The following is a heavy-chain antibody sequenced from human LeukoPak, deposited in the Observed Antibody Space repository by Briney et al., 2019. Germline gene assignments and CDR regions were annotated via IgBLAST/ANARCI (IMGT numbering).Heavy chain of an antibody. CDR2: ISGSSSYI. CDR3: ARDFYDTSGLDY. J-gene: IGHJ4*02. D-gene: IGHD3-22*01. V-gene: IGHV3-21*01. CDR1: GFTFSSYS. Sequence: GGSLRLSCAASGFTFSSYSMNWVRQAPGKGLEWVSSISGSSSYIYYADSVKGRFTISRDNAKNSLYLQMNSLRAEDTAVYYCARDFYDTSGLDYWGQGTLVTVSS.